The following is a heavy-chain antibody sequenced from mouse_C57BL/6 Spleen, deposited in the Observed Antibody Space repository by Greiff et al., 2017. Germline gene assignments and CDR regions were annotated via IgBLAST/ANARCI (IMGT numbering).Heavy chain of an antibody. V-gene: IGHV1-61*01. D-gene: IGHD2-4*01. CDR2: IYPSDSET. CDR1: GYTFTSYW. Sequence: QVQLQQPGAELVRPGSSVKLSCKASGYTFTSYWMDWVKQRPGQGLEWIGNIYPSDSETHYNQKFKDKATLTVEKSSSTAYMQLSSLTSEDSAVYYCARSPIYYDYADYFDYWGQGTTLTVSS. J-gene: IGHJ2*01. CDR3: ARSPIYYDYADYFDY.